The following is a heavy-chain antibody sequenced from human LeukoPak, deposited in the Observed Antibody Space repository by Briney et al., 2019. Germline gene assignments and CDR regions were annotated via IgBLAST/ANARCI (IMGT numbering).Heavy chain of an antibody. CDR3: AKGAEVGLALATPIDS. J-gene: IGHJ4*02. CDR1: GFIFDDYA. V-gene: IGHV3-43D*03. CDR2: VSWDGSTT. Sequence: GGSQRLSCEASGFIFDDYAMQWVRQAPGKGLEWVSLVSWDGSTTYYTDSVKGRFTISRDNKKKSLYLQMNSLRAEDTALYYCAKGAEVGLALATPIDSWGQGTLVTVSS. D-gene: IGHD1-1*01.